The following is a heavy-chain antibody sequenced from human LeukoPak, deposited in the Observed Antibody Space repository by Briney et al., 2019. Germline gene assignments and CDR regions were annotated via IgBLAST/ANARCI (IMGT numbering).Heavy chain of an antibody. Sequence: SETLSLTCTVSGGSIISGAYYWSWIRQHPGKGLEWIWYIFYSGSTYYNPSIKSRVTISVDTSKNQFSLKLSSVNAADTAVYYCALEGGAAAGFDYWGQGTLVTVSS. CDR2: IFYSGST. V-gene: IGHV4-31*03. J-gene: IGHJ4*02. D-gene: IGHD6-13*01. CDR3: ALEGGAAAGFDY. CDR1: GGSIISGAYY.